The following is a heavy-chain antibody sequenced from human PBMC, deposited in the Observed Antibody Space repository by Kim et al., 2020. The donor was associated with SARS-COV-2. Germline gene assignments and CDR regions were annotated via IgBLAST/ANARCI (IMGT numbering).Heavy chain of an antibody. Sequence: TYAQKFQGRVTMTSDAAATTVYMDLSSLRSEDTAIYYCARGGASGSKPDYWGQGTLVTVSS. CDR3: ARGGASGSKPDY. D-gene: IGHD3-10*01. J-gene: IGHJ4*02. V-gene: IGHV1-46*01.